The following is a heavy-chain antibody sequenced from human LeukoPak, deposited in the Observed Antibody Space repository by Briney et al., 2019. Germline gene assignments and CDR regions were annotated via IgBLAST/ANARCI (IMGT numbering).Heavy chain of an antibody. D-gene: IGHD1-26*01. Sequence: PGGSLRLSCAASGFTFSSYWMSWVRQAPGKGLEWVANIKQDGSEKYYVDSVKGRFTISRDNAKNSLYLQVNSLRAEDTAVYYCAREGRSGSYFLWGQGTLVTVSS. CDR1: GFTFSSYW. CDR2: IKQDGSEK. J-gene: IGHJ4*02. V-gene: IGHV3-7*01. CDR3: AREGRSGSYFL.